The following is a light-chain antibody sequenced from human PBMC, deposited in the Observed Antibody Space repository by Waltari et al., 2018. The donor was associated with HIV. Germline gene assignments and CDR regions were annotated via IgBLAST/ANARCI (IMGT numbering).Light chain of an antibody. CDR2: QDT. V-gene: IGLV3-1*01. CDR1: TVVEKD. Sequence: SYELTQPPSLSVSPGQPARITCPGNTVVEKDVYWYQRRPSQSPLLVIYQDTKRPSGIPERFSGSTAGDTATLTISGTQAMDDADYYCHAWDSGTGVFGTGTKVSVL. CDR3: HAWDSGTGV. J-gene: IGLJ1*01.